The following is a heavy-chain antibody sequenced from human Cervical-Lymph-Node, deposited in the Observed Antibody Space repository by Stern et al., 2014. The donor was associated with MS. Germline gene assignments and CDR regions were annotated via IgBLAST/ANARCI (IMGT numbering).Heavy chain of an antibody. D-gene: IGHD2-21*01. CDR2: ITPLFGTT. Sequence: QVQLVQSGAEVKKPGSSVKVSCKASGGSFSTFAITWVRPAPGQGLEWMAGITPLFGTTNFAHKFQGRVTLTADTSTNTVYMELSSLRSDDTAVYYCARDPAVLIQGSYYGMDVWGQGTTVIVS. V-gene: IGHV1-69*06. CDR3: ARDPAVLIQGSYYGMDV. CDR1: GGSFSTFA. J-gene: IGHJ6*02.